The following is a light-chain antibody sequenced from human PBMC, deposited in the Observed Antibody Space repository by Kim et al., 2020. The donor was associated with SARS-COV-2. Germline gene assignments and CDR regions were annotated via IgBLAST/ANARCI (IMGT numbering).Light chain of an antibody. Sequence: IVMTQSPDSLAVSLGERATINCKSSQSVLYSSNNKSYLAWYQQKPGQPPKLLIYWASTRESGVPDRFSGSWSGTDFTLTISSLQAEDVAVYYCQQYYSTPYTFGQGTKLEI. CDR1: QSVLYSSNNKSY. V-gene: IGKV4-1*01. CDR3: QQYYSTPYT. J-gene: IGKJ2*01. CDR2: WAS.